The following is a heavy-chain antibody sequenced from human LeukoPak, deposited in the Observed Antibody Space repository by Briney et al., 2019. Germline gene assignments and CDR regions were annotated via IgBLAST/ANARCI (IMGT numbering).Heavy chain of an antibody. Sequence: GGSLRLSCAASGFTFSSYAMSWVRQAPGKGLEWVAVISYDGSNKYYADSVKGRFTISRDNSKNTLYLQMNSLRAEDTAVYYCARERDTTSGSTAPAYGGQETLVTVSS. V-gene: IGHV3-30-3*01. D-gene: IGHD6-13*01. CDR2: ISYDGSNK. J-gene: IGHJ4*02. CDR1: GFTFSSYA. CDR3: ARERDTTSGSTAPAY.